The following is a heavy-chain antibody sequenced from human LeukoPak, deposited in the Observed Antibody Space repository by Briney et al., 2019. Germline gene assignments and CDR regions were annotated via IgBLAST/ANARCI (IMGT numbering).Heavy chain of an antibody. CDR3: ARTVVPAAMGYYYYYMDV. J-gene: IGHJ6*03. Sequence: HPGGSLRLSCAASGFTVSSNYMSWVRQAPGKGLEWVSVIYSGGSTYYADSVKGRFTISRDNSKNTLYLQMNSLRAEDTAVYYCARTVVPAAMGYYYYYMDVWGKGTTVTISS. D-gene: IGHD2-2*01. CDR1: GFTVSSNY. CDR2: IYSGGST. V-gene: IGHV3-66*01.